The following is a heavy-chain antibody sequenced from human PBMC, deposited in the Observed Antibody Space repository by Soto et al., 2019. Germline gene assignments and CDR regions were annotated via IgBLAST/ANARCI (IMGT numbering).Heavy chain of an antibody. CDR3: ASPPVDYDSSGYFGP. CDR1: GFTFSSYA. Sequence: QPGGSLRLSCAASGFTFSSYAMSWVRQAPGKGLEWVSAISGSGGSTYYADSVKGRFTISRDNSKNTLYLQMNSLRAEDTAVYYCASPPVDYDSSGYFGPWGQGTLVTVSS. J-gene: IGHJ5*02. CDR2: ISGSGGST. V-gene: IGHV3-23*01. D-gene: IGHD3-22*01.